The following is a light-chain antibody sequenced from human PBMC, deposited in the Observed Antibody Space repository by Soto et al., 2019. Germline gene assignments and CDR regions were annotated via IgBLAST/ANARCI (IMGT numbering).Light chain of an antibody. J-gene: IGLJ2*01. Sequence: QPASMSGSPGQSITISCTGTSSDVGGYNYVSWYQQHPDRAPKLIIYEVSNRPSGVSIRFSGSKSANTASLTISGLQAEDEADYYCSSYSTTYTVLFGGGTKLTVL. CDR2: EVS. V-gene: IGLV2-14*01. CDR3: SSYSTTYTVL. CDR1: SSDVGGYNY.